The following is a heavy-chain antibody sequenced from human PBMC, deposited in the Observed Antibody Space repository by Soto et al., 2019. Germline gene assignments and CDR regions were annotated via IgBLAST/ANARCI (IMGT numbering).Heavy chain of an antibody. J-gene: IGHJ6*02. CDR3: ARGVLVPAAMLGYYYYYGMDV. CDR2: FFYTGST. CDR1: GGSVSSEHYY. D-gene: IGHD2-2*01. V-gene: IGHV4-61*03. Sequence: PSETLSLTCTVSGGSVSSEHYYWNWIRQPPGKGLEWIGYFFYTGSTNYNPSLESRLTMSVDVSKNHFSLRLSSVTAADTAVYYCARGVLVPAAMLGYYYYYGMDVWGQGTTVTVSS.